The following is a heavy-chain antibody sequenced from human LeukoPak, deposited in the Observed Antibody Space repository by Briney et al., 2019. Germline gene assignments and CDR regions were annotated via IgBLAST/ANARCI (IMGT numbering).Heavy chain of an antibody. V-gene: IGHV3-21*01. Sequence: PGGSLRLSCAASGFTFSSYSMNWVRQAPGKGLEWVSSITSSSSFVNYADSLKGRFTISRDNAKNTLYLQMNSLRAEDTAVYYCARVRWGGLYYFDYWGQGTLVTVSS. J-gene: IGHJ4*02. D-gene: IGHD3-16*01. CDR2: ITSSSSFV. CDR3: ARVRWGGLYYFDY. CDR1: GFTFSSYS.